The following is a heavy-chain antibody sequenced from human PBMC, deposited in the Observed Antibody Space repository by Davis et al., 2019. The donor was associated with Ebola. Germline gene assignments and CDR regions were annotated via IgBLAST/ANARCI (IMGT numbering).Heavy chain of an antibody. CDR1: GITFSSYA. Sequence: GESLKISCEASGITFSSYAMSWVRQAPGKGLEWVSVIYSGGSTYYADSVKGRFTISRDNSKNTLYLQMNSLRAEDTAVYYCAKFDCGGDCYGMDVWGQGTTVTVSS. CDR3: AKFDCGGDCYGMDV. D-gene: IGHD2-21*01. CDR2: IYSGGST. V-gene: IGHV3-23*03. J-gene: IGHJ6*02.